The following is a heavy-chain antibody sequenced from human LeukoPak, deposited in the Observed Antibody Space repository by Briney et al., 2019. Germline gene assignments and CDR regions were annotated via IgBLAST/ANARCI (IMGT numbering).Heavy chain of an antibody. J-gene: IGHJ5*02. CDR2: IYTSGST. CDR1: GGSISSGIYY. D-gene: IGHD5-24*01. CDR3: ARQRWLQFNAWFDP. V-gene: IGHV4-61*02. Sequence: TLSLTCTVSGGSISSGIYYWSWIRQPAGKGLEWIGRIYTSGSTNYNPSLKSRVTISVDTSKNQFSLKLSSVTAADTAVYYCARQRWLQFNAWFDPWGQGTLVTVSS.